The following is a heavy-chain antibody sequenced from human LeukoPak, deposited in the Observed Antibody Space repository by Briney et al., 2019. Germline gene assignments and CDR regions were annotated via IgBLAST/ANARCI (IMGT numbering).Heavy chain of an antibody. CDR3: ARVPYSSSWYVSPASFDY. D-gene: IGHD6-13*01. CDR1: GGSFSGYY. J-gene: IGHJ4*02. V-gene: IGHV4-34*01. Sequence: SETLSLTCAVYGGSFSGYYWSWIRQPPGKGLEWIGEINHSGSTNYNPSLKSRVTISVDTSKNQFSLKLSSVTAADTAVYYCARVPYSSSWYVSPASFDYWGQGTLVTVSS. CDR2: INHSGST.